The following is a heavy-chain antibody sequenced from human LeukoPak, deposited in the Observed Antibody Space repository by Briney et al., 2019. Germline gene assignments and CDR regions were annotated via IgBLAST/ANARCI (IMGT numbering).Heavy chain of an antibody. D-gene: IGHD2-2*01. V-gene: IGHV3-30-3*01. CDR1: GFTFSSYA. J-gene: IGHJ6*02. Sequence: GGSLRLSCAASGFTFSSYAMHWVRQAPGKGLEWVAVISYDGSNKYYADSVKGRFTISRDNPKNTLYLQMNSLRAEDTAVYYCARDRVPSDIVVVPAKHYGMDVWGQGTTVTVSS. CDR3: ARDRVPSDIVVVPAKHYGMDV. CDR2: ISYDGSNK.